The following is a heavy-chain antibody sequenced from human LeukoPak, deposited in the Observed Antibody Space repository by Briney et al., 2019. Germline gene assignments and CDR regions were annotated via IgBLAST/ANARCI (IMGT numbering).Heavy chain of an antibody. Sequence: PSETLSLTCTVPGGSISSYYWSWIRQPPGKGLEWIGYIYYSGGTNYNPSLKSRVTISVDTSKNQFSLKLSSVTAADTAVYYCARYGPSGYDRVFDPWGQGTLVTVSS. J-gene: IGHJ5*02. CDR2: IYYSGGT. CDR3: ARYGPSGYDRVFDP. D-gene: IGHD5-12*01. V-gene: IGHV4-59*01. CDR1: GGSISSYY.